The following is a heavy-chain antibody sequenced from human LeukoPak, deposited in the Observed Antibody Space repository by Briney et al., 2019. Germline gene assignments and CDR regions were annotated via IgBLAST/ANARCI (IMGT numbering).Heavy chain of an antibody. CDR3: ARHQYYYDSSGYSL. J-gene: IGHJ4*02. V-gene: IGHV3-72*01. CDR2: TRNKANSYTT. Sequence: PGGSLRLSCAASGFTFSDHYMDWVRQAPGKGLEWVGRTRNKANSYTTEYAASVKGRFTISRDDSKNSLYLQMNSLKTEDTAVYYCARHQYYYDSSGYSLWGQGTLVTVSS. CDR1: GFTFSDHY. D-gene: IGHD3-22*01.